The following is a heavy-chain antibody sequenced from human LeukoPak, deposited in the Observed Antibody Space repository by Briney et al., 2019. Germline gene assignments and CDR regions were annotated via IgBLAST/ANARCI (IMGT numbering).Heavy chain of an antibody. Sequence: SETLSLTCTVSGGSISSYYWSWIRQPPGKGLEWIGYIYDSGSTNYNPSLKSRVTISVDTSKNQFSLKLSSVTAADTAVYFCAREGYSVGYYMDVWGKGTTVTVSS. D-gene: IGHD4-11*01. CDR3: AREGYSVGYYMDV. J-gene: IGHJ6*03. V-gene: IGHV4-59*01. CDR1: GGSISSYY. CDR2: IYDSGST.